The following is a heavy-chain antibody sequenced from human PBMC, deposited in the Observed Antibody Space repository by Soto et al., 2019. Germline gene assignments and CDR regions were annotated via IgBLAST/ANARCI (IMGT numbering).Heavy chain of an antibody. CDR2: VSFSGSK. Sequence: TLSLTCTVSSDSVSNSGYYWGWIRQSPGKRLEWIGSVSFSGSKYYNPSLRSRVTFSVDTSKTLISLKLRSVTAADTAVYYCAKRRGAGGHFDYWGQGALVTVSS. CDR3: AKRRGAGGHFDY. V-gene: IGHV4-39*01. D-gene: IGHD2-15*01. J-gene: IGHJ4*02. CDR1: SDSVSNSGYY.